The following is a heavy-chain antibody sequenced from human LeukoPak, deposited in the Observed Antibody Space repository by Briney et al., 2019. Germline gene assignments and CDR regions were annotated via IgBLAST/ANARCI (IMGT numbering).Heavy chain of an antibody. J-gene: IGHJ6*03. V-gene: IGHV4-39*07. Sequence: SETLSLTCTVSGGSIRSTSYYWGWIRQPPGKGLEWIGSIYYSGSTYYNPSLKSRITISVDTSKNKFSLKLTSVTAADTAIYYCARVTGSYYFYYYMDVWGKGTTVTVSS. D-gene: IGHD3-10*01. CDR1: GGSIRSTSYY. CDR2: IYYSGST. CDR3: ARVTGSYYFYYYMDV.